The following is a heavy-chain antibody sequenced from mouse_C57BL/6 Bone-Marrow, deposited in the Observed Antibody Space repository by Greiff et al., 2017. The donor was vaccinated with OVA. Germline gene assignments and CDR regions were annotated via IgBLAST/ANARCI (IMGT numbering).Heavy chain of an antibody. CDR2: IYPSDRET. Sequence: QVQLQQPVAELVRPGSSVKLSCKASGYTFTSYWMDWVKQRPGQGLEWIGNIYPSDRETNYNQKFKDKATLTVANSSSTAYMQLSSLTSEDSAVYYCANHYYGVWGTGTTVTVSS. CDR1: GYTFTSYW. CDR3: ANHYYGV. J-gene: IGHJ1*03. V-gene: IGHV1-61*01.